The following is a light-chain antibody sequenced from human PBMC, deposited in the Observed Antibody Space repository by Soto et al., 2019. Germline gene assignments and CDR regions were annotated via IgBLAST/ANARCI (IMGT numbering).Light chain of an antibody. Sequence: IQMTQSPSSGAASIGDRVTITCRASQDIRSMLAWYQQKPGKAPKLLIYGASTLQSGVPSRFSGSGSGTDFTLTISSLQPEDFATYFCQQSDSFPLTFGGGTKVEIK. J-gene: IGKJ4*01. V-gene: IGKV1D-12*01. CDR2: GAS. CDR3: QQSDSFPLT. CDR1: QDIRSM.